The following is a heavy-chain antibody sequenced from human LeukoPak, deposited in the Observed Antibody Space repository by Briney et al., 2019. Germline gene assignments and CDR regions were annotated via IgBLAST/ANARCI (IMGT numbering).Heavy chain of an antibody. CDR1: GYTFTSYY. CDR2: ISPNNGAT. D-gene: IGHD3-22*01. V-gene: IGHV1-2*02. Sequence: ASVKVSCKASGYTFTSYYMHWVRQAPGQGLEWMGWISPNNGATHFAQRFQGRVTMIRDTTITTVYMELNKLRSDDTAVYYCARDLTDHYDSTAYYPNWFDSWGQGTLVTVSS. CDR3: ARDLTDHYDSTAYYPNWFDS. J-gene: IGHJ5*01.